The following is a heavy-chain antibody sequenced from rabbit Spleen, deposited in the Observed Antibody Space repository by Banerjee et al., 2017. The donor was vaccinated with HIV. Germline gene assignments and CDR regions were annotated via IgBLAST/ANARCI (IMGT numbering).Heavy chain of an antibody. D-gene: IGHD1-1*01. Sequence: EQLEESGGGLVKPEGSLTLTCKASGVSFSDKDVMCWVRQTPGKGLEWIACVYAGSSGSTYSATWAKGRFTISKTSSTTVTLQMTSLTAADTATYFCARDLTSVIGWNFNLWGPGTLVTVS. CDR1: GVSFSDKDV. J-gene: IGHJ4*01. CDR2: VYAGSSGST. V-gene: IGHV1S45*01. CDR3: ARDLTSVIGWNFNL.